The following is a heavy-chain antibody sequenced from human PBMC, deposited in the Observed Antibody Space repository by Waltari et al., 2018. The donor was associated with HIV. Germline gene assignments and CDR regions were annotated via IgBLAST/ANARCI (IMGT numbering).Heavy chain of an antibody. CDR3: TRVNYDFWSGQPPMDV. CDR1: GFTFGDYI. D-gene: IGHD3-3*01. J-gene: IGHJ6*02. Sequence: EVQLVESGGGLVQPGRSLRLSCTASGFTFGDYIMSWFRPAPGKGLEWVGFIRSKAYGGTTEYAASVKGRFTISRDDSKSIAYLQMNSLKTEDTAVYYCTRVNYDFWSGQPPMDVWGQGTTVIVSS. CDR2: IRSKAYGGTT. V-gene: IGHV3-49*03.